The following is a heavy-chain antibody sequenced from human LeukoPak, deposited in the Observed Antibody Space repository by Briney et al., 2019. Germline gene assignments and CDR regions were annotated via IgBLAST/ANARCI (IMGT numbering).Heavy chain of an antibody. Sequence: SETLSLTCTVSGGSISSYYWSWLRQPPGKGLEWIGYIYYSGSTNYNPSLKSRVTISVDTSKNQFSLKLSSVTAADTAVYYCARRPDYGDYYFDYWGQGTLVTVSS. J-gene: IGHJ4*02. CDR2: IYYSGST. CDR1: GGSISSYY. D-gene: IGHD4-17*01. CDR3: ARRPDYGDYYFDY. V-gene: IGHV4-59*01.